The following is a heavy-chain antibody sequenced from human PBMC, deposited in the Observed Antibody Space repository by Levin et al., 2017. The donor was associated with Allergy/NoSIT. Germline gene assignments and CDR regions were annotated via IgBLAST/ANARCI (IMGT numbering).Heavy chain of an antibody. D-gene: IGHD6-6*01. CDR1: GFTFDDYT. Sequence: LSLTCAASGFTFDDYTMHWVRQAPGKGLEWVSLISWDGGSTYYADSVKGRFTISRDNSKNSLYLQMNSLRTEDTALYYCAKEREQLADSGLGYWGQGTLVTVSS. CDR3: AKEREQLADSGLGY. J-gene: IGHJ4*02. V-gene: IGHV3-43*01. CDR2: ISWDGGST.